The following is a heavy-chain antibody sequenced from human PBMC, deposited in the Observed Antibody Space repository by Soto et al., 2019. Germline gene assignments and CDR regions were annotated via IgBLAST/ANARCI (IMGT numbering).Heavy chain of an antibody. D-gene: IGHD3-10*01. CDR1: GASITSGDSY. J-gene: IGHJ6*02. CDR2: FLYSAKN. CDR3: VRDRGTTLRMDV. V-gene: IGHV4-31*03. Sequence: SETLSLTCSVSGASITSGDSYWTWIRQHPGKGLEWYGNFLYSAKNYYTPSLQSRVTISLDTSKNQFSLKVNSVTAAGTAVYYCVRDRGTTLRMDVWDQGTTVTVSS.